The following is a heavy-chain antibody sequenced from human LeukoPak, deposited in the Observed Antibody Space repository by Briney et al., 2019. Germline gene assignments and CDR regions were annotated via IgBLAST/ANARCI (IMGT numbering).Heavy chain of an antibody. D-gene: IGHD1-7*01. Sequence: PGGSLRLSCAASGFTFDDYAMNWVRQAPGKGLEWVSLISWDGGSTYYADSVKGRFTISRDNSKNSLYLQMNSLRAEDTALYYCAKDGVKYNWNYGYYYYMDVWGKGTTVTVSS. J-gene: IGHJ6*03. V-gene: IGHV3-43D*04. CDR2: ISWDGGST. CDR1: GFTFDDYA. CDR3: AKDGVKYNWNYGYYYYMDV.